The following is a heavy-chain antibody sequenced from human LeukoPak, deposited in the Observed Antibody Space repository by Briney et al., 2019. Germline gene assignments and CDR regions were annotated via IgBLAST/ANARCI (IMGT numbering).Heavy chain of an antibody. CDR3: ARGSDDFWSGYSPSY. V-gene: IGHV1-2*02. Sequence: WASVKVSCKASGYTFTGYYMHWVRQAPGQGLEWMGWIDPNSGGTNYAQKFQGRVTMTRDTSISTAYMELSRLRSDDTAVYYCARGSDDFWSGYSPSYRGQGTLVTVSS. CDR2: IDPNSGGT. D-gene: IGHD3-3*01. J-gene: IGHJ4*02. CDR1: GYTFTGYY.